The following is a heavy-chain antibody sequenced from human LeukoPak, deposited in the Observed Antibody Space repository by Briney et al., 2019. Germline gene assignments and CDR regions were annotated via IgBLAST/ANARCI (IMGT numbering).Heavy chain of an antibody. Sequence: SETLSLTCALYGGSFSGYYWSSIPQPPGKGLEWIGEINHSGSTNYNPSLKTPITISVDTSKNQFSLKLSSVTAADTAVYYCGRYGASGWVIANWGQGTLVTVSS. V-gene: IGHV4-34*01. D-gene: IGHD6-19*01. CDR1: GGSFSGYY. CDR2: INHSGST. CDR3: GRYGASGWVIAN. J-gene: IGHJ1*01.